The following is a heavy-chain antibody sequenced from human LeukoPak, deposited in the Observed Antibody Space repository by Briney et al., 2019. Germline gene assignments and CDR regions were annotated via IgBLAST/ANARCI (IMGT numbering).Heavy chain of an antibody. D-gene: IGHD5-18*01. Sequence: PGGSLRLSCAASGFTFSSHAMSWVRQAPGKGLEWVSAISGSGGSTYYADSVKGRFTISRDNSKNTLYLQMNSLRAEDTAVYYCARPVDTAMVTGVILYAFDIWGQGTMVTASS. CDR1: GFTFSSHA. J-gene: IGHJ3*02. V-gene: IGHV3-23*01. CDR2: ISGSGGST. CDR3: ARPVDTAMVTGVILYAFDI.